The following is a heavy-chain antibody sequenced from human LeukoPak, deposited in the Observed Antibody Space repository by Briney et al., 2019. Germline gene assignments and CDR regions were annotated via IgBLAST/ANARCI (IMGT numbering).Heavy chain of an antibody. CDR2: IYYSGST. J-gene: IGHJ6*03. CDR1: GGSISSYY. V-gene: IGHV4-59*01. Sequence: SETLSLTCTVSGGSISSYYWSWIRQPPGKGLEWIGYIYYSGSTNYNPSLKSRVTISVDTSKNQFSLKLSSVTAADTAVYCCASCSSTSCYYYYYMDVWGKGTTVTVSS. D-gene: IGHD2-2*01. CDR3: ASCSSTSCYYYYYMDV.